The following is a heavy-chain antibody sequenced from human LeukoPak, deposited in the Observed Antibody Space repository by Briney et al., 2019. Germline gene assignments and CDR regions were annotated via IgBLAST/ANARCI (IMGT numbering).Heavy chain of an antibody. CDR2: ISTDGSTT. Sequence: GGSLRLSCAASGFTFSSYLMHWVRQAPGKGLVWVSRISTDGSTTNYADSVKGRFTISRDNAKNTLYLQMNSLRAEDTAVYYCARGYYGVNDYWGQGTLVAVSS. D-gene: IGHD4-17*01. V-gene: IGHV3-74*01. J-gene: IGHJ4*02. CDR3: ARGYYGVNDY. CDR1: GFTFSSYL.